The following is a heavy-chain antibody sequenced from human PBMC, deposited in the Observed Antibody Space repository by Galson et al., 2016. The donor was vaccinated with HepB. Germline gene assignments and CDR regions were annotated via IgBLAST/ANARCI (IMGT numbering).Heavy chain of an antibody. CDR3: ALRIFQWSFDY. D-gene: IGHD3-3*01. CDR1: GFTFSSYA. J-gene: IGHJ4*02. CDR2: ISESSFT. V-gene: IGHV3-23*01. Sequence: SLRLSCAASGFTFSSYAMAWVRQAPGKGLEWVSAISESSFTYYADSVRGRFTISRDNSKNTLYLQMNSLRVEDSAVYYCALRIFQWSFDYWGQGTLVTVSS.